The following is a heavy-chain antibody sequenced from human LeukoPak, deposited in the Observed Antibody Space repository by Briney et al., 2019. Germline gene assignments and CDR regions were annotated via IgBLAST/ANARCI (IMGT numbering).Heavy chain of an antibody. D-gene: IGHD6-6*01. J-gene: IGHJ5*02. V-gene: IGHV4-39*07. Sequence: SETLSLTCTVSGASISSTTYYWAWIRQPPGTGLEWIGSVFYSGNTHYNPSLESRATISVDMSKNQFSLKMSSVTAADTAVFYCAAEYSTSSFAWFDPWGQGTPVIVSS. CDR2: VFYSGNT. CDR1: GASISSTTYY. CDR3: AAEYSTSSFAWFDP.